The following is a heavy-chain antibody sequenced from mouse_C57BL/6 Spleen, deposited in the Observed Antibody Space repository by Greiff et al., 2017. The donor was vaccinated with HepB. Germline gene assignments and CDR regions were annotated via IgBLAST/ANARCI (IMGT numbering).Heavy chain of an antibody. J-gene: IGHJ2*01. V-gene: IGHV3-1*01. CDR1: GYSITSGYD. Sequence: EVMLVESGPGMVKPSQSLSLTCTVTGYSITSGYDWHWIRHFPGNKLEWMGYISYSGSTNYNPSLKSRISITHDTSKNHFFLKLNSVTTEDTATYYCARDRDGYFLFDYWGQGTTLTVSS. D-gene: IGHD2-3*01. CDR3: ARDRDGYFLFDY. CDR2: ISYSGST.